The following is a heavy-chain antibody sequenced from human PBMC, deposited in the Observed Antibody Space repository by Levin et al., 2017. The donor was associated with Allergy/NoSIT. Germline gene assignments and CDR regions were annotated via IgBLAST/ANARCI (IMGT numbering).Heavy chain of an antibody. J-gene: IGHJ4*02. CDR3: ARGRVPNDY. CDR1: GFAFSTYT. Sequence: LSLTCAASGFAFSTYTMNWVRQAPGKGLEWISKISSGSTTIDYADSVKGRFTTSRDNARDSLYLQMNSLRDEDTAVYFCARGRVPNDYWGQGTLVTVSS. V-gene: IGHV3-48*02. D-gene: IGHD3-10*01. CDR2: ISSGSTTI.